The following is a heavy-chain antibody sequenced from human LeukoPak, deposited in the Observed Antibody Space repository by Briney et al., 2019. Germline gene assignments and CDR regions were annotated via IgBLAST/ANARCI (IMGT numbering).Heavy chain of an antibody. Sequence: GGSLRLSCAASGFTFSSYGMHWVRQAPGKGLEWVAVIWYDGSNKYYADSVKGRFTISRDNSKNTLYLQMNSLRAEDTAVYYCAKVAITSQNTAFDYWGQGTLVTVSS. V-gene: IGHV3-33*06. J-gene: IGHJ4*02. CDR1: GFTFSSYG. CDR2: IWYDGSNK. CDR3: AKVAITSQNTAFDY. D-gene: IGHD1-14*01.